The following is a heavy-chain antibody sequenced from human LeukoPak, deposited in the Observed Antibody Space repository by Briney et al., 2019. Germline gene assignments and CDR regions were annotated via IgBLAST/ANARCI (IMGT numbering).Heavy chain of an antibody. V-gene: IGHV4-39*01. CDR3: ARQVSGYYYYYIDV. CDR2: IYYSETT. D-gene: IGHD5/OR15-5a*01. J-gene: IGHJ6*03. Sequence: SETLSLTCTVSGGSISSTSYYWDWIRQSPGKGPEWIGSIYYSETTYYNPSLESRVTISIDTSKNQFSLQLSSVTAADTALYYCARQVSGYYYYYIDVWGTGTTVTVPS. CDR1: GGSISSTSYY.